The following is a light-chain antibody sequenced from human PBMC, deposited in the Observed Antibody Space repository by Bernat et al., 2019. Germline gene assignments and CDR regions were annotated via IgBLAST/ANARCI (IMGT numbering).Light chain of an antibody. CDR3: QAWDSSAGV. Sequence: SYELTQPPSVSVCPGQTASITCSGDRLANTCWYQQKPGQSPVVVIFRDNKRPSGIPERFSGSNSGNTAALTISGTQPMDEADCYCQAWDSSAGVFGGGTKLAVL. V-gene: IGLV3-1*01. CDR1: RLAN. CDR2: RDN. J-gene: IGLJ3*02.